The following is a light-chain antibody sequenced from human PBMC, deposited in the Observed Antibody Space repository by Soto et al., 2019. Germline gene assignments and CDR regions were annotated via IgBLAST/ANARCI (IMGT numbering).Light chain of an antibody. J-gene: IGKJ2*01. V-gene: IGKV3-11*01. CDR1: QSVSSY. CDR2: DAS. Sequence: EIVLTQSPATLSLSPGERATLSCMAGQSVSSYLAWYQQKPGQAPRLLIYDASNRATGIPARFSGSGSGTDFTLTISSLEPEDFAVYYCQQRSNWRVTFGQGTKLEIK. CDR3: QQRSNWRVT.